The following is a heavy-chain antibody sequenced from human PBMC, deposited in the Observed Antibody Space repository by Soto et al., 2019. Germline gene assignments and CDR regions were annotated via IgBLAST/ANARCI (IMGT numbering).Heavy chain of an antibody. CDR1: GFTFSSYA. D-gene: IGHD1-20*01. CDR3: ARPPQDITGMRYFDY. Sequence: GGSLRLSCAASGFTFSSYAMHWVRQAPGKGLEWVAVISYDGSNKYYADSVKGRFTISRDNSKNTLYLQMNSLRAEDTAVYYCARPPQDITGMRYFDYWGQGTLATVPS. V-gene: IGHV3-30-3*01. CDR2: ISYDGSNK. J-gene: IGHJ4*02.